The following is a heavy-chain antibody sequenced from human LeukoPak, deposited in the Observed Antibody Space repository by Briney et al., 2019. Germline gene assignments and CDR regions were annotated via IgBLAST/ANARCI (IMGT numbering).Heavy chain of an antibody. V-gene: IGHV3-23*01. J-gene: IGHJ4*02. D-gene: IGHD4-17*01. CDR3: ARGLRPPY. CDR1: AFAFSNYA. CDR2: ISGSGGST. Sequence: GGSLRLSCAASAFAFSNYAMYWVRQAPGKGLEWVSAISGSGGSTDSADSVKGRFTISRDNSKNTLYLQMNSLRAEDTAIYYCARGLRPPYWGQGTLVTVSS.